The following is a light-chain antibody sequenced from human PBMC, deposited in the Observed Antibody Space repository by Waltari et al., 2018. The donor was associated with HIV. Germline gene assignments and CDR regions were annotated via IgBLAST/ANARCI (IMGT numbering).Light chain of an antibody. V-gene: IGKV1-39*01. Sequence: DIQMTQSPSSLSASVKDRVTITCRASQSISSYLNWYQQKPGKAPKLLIYAASSLQSRVPSRFSGSGSGTDFTLTISSLQPEDFATYYCQESYIIPLTFGGGTKVEIK. CDR3: QESYIIPLT. CDR1: QSISSY. CDR2: AAS. J-gene: IGKJ4*01.